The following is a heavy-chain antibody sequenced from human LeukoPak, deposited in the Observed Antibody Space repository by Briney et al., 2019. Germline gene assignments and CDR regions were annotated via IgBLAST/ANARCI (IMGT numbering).Heavy chain of an antibody. CDR3: VGPLKKSDMTAEAFDY. CDR2: ISGSCGST. J-gene: IGHJ4*02. CDR1: GFTFSSYA. V-gene: IGHV3-23*01. D-gene: IGHD2-21*02. Sequence: GGSLRLSCAASGFTFSSYAMSRVRQAPGKGLEWVSAISGSCGSTYYADSVKGRFTISRDNSKNTLYLQMNSLRAEDTAVYYCVGPLKKSDMTAEAFDYWGQGTLVTVSS.